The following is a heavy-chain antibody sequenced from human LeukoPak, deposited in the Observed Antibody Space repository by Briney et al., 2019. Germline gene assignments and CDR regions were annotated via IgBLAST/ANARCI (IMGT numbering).Heavy chain of an antibody. D-gene: IGHD3/OR15-3a*01. J-gene: IGHJ6*02. Sequence: SETLSLTCTVSGGSISSGHNYWSWIRQHPGKGLEWIGYIYYSGSTYYNPSLKSRVTISVDTSKNQFSLKLSSVTAADTAVYYCARDHALLDPYYYYGMDVWGQGTTVTVSS. CDR2: IYYSGST. CDR3: ARDHALLDPYYYYGMDV. CDR1: GGSISSGHNY. V-gene: IGHV4-31*03.